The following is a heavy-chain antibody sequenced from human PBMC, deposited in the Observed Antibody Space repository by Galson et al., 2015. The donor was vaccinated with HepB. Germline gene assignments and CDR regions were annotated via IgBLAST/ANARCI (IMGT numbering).Heavy chain of an antibody. CDR2: IHSAGSST. J-gene: IGHJ6*02. CDR3: AREEIAGMVRGYGMDV. D-gene: IGHD3-10*01. CDR1: GCTFSRSW. Sequence: SLRLSCAASGCTFSRSWMHWVRQGPGKGLVWVSRIHSAGSSTIYADSVKGRFAISRDNAKNTLYLQMNSLRAEDTAIYYCAREEIAGMVRGYGMDVWGQGTTVTVSS. V-gene: IGHV3-74*01.